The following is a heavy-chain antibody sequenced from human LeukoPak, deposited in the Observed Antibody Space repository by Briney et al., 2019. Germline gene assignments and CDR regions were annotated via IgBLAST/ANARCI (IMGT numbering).Heavy chain of an antibody. CDR3: ARDRSPGWFDP. Sequence: GGSLRLSCAASGFTFSDYWMHWVRQAPGKGLEWISRIRTDGSTTAYADSVKGRFTISRDNAKNILYLQMSSLRGEDTAVYFCARDRSPGWFDPWGQGTLVTVSS. D-gene: IGHD6-13*01. CDR2: IRTDGSTT. CDR1: GFTFSDYW. V-gene: IGHV3-74*01. J-gene: IGHJ5*02.